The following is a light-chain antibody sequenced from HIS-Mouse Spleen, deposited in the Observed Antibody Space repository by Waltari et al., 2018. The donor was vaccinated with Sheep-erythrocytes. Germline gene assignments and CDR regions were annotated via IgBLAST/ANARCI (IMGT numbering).Light chain of an antibody. J-gene: IGKJ2*01. V-gene: IGKV2-28*01. CDR2: LGA. CDR3: RQALQAPLT. Sequence: DIVMTQSPLSLPVTPGETAYISCRSSQSLLHSTGYNYLDWYLQNTGQSPQILIYLGANGADVIADMFSGGGSGTDYTLKISRVEAESVEVYYSRQALQAPLTFGKGTKLEIK. CDR1: QSLLHSTGYNY.